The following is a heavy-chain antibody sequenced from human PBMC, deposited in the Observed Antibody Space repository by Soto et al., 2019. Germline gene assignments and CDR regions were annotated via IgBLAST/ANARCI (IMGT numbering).Heavy chain of an antibody. CDR2: ISSNGGST. V-gene: IGHV3-64*01. J-gene: IGHJ3*02. Sequence: EVQLVESGGGLVQPGGSLRLSCAASGFTFSSYAMHWVRQAPGKGLEYVSAISSNGGSTYYANSVKGRFTISRDNXKNTLYLQMGSLRAEDMAVYYCAREFPYAHHAFDIWGQGTMVTVSS. D-gene: IGHD4-17*01. CDR3: AREFPYAHHAFDI. CDR1: GFTFSSYA.